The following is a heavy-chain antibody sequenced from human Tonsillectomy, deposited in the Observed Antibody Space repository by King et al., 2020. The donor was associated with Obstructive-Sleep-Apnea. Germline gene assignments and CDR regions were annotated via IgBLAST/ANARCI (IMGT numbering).Heavy chain of an antibody. CDR1: GFTVSSNY. CDR2: IYSGGST. Sequence: VQLVESGGGLVQPGGSLRLSCAASGFTVSSNYMSWVRQAPGKGLEWVSVIYSGGSTYYADSVKGSFTISRDNSKNTLYLQMNSLRAEDTAVYYCARTLIYYDSSGQNNWFDPWGQGTLVTVSS. D-gene: IGHD3-22*01. J-gene: IGHJ5*02. V-gene: IGHV3-66*01. CDR3: ARTLIYYDSSGQNNWFDP.